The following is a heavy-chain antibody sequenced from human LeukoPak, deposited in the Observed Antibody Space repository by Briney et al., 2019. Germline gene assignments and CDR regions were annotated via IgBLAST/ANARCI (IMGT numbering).Heavy chain of an antibody. J-gene: IGHJ4*02. CDR1: VFTFSTYT. Sequence: GGSLRLSCAASVFTFSTYTMNRVRQAPGKGLEWLSNIRTSVSDIYYADSVKGRFTVSRDNAKNSLYLQMDSLTDEDTAVYYCARDENWGFDYWGQGILVTVSS. V-gene: IGHV3-48*02. CDR3: ARDENWGFDY. CDR2: IRTSVSDI. D-gene: IGHD7-27*01.